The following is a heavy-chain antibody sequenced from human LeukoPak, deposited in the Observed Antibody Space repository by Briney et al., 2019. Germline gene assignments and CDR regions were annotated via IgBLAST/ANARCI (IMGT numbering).Heavy chain of an antibody. CDR2: VKQDGSEK. D-gene: IGHD5-24*01. Sequence: GGSLRLSCAASGFTFRSYWMSWVRQAPGKRLDCVANVKQDGSEKHYVDSVKGRFTVSRDNAKNSLYLQMNSLRAEDTAVYYCARDADLGATIIGAFDIWGQGTMVTVSS. V-gene: IGHV3-7*01. CDR3: ARDADLGATIIGAFDI. J-gene: IGHJ3*02. CDR1: GFTFRSYW.